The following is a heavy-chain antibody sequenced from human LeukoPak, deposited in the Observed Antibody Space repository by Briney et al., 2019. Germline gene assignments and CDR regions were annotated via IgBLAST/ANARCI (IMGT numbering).Heavy chain of an antibody. CDR1: GFTVSSNY. D-gene: IGHD5-18*01. J-gene: IGHJ6*02. CDR2: IYSGGST. V-gene: IGHV3-53*01. Sequence: GGSLRPSCAASGFTVSSNYMSWVRQAPGKGLEWVSVIYSGGSTYYADSVKGRFTISRDNSKNTLYLQMNSLRAEDTAVYYCARDGGYSYGYDYYYGMDVWGQGTTVTVSS. CDR3: ARDGGYSYGYDYYYGMDV.